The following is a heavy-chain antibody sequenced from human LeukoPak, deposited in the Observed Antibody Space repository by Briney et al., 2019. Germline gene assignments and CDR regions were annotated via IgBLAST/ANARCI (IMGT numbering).Heavy chain of an antibody. CDR3: ATLRSWDYFDY. V-gene: IGHV3-53*01. CDR2: LYRGGYT. CDR1: GFTVSSNY. D-gene: IGHD3-10*01. Sequence: PGGSLRLSCAASGFTVSSNYMSWVRQAPGKGLEWVSVLYRGGYTYHPDSVRGRFTISRDNSKNTLYLQMNSLRAEDTAIYYCATLRSWDYFDYWGQGTLVTVSS. J-gene: IGHJ4*02.